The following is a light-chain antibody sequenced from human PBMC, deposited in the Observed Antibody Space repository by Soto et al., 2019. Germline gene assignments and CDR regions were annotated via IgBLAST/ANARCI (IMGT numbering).Light chain of an antibody. V-gene: IGKV2-30*01. J-gene: IGKJ4*01. Sequence: DVMLTQSPLSLPVTLGQPASISCRSSQSLLYSDGNTYLNWFHQRPGQSPRRLIYKVSNRDSGVPDRFSGSGSGTDFTLKISRVAAEDVGVYYCMQGTHWPLTFGGGTKVEIK. CDR2: KVS. CDR3: MQGTHWPLT. CDR1: QSLLYSDGNTY.